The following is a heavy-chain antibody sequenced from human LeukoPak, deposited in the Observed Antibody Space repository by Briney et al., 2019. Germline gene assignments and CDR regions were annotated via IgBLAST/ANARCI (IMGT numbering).Heavy chain of an antibody. D-gene: IGHD7-27*01. CDR1: GGTFSSYA. CDR3: ARAHDNWGIDY. CDR2: IIPIFGTA. V-gene: IGHV1-69*06. Sequence: ASVKVSCKASGGTFSSYAISWVRQAPGQGLEWMGGIIPIFGTANYAQKFQGRVTITADKSTSTAYMELSSLRSEDTAVYYCARAHDNWGIDYWGQGTLATVSS. J-gene: IGHJ4*02.